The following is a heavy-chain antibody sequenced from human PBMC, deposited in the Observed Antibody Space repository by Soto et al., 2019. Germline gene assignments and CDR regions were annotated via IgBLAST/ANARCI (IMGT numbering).Heavy chain of an antibody. J-gene: IGHJ6*01. CDR1: GFTFSDHY. CDR3: TRCLLGGAPSNTFHGMDV. Sequence: EVQLVESGGGLVQPGGSLRLSCAASGFTFSDHYMDWVRQAPGKGLEWVARSRNRVNSHTTEYAASVKGRFTISRDESKSSPYLQMNILKSEDTAVDYCTRCLLGGAPSNTFHGMDVWGQGTTVTVSS. V-gene: IGHV3-72*01. D-gene: IGHD1-26*01. CDR2: SRNRVNSHTT.